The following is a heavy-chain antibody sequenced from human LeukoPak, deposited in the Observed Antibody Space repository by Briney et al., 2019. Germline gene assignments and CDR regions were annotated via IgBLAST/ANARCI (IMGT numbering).Heavy chain of an antibody. V-gene: IGHV4-59*01. CDR3: ARRYGSGSSGTFDY. CDR1: GGSFSGYY. CDR2: IYYSGST. J-gene: IGHJ4*02. Sequence: SETLSLTCAVYGGSFSGYYWSWIRQPPGKGLEWIAYIYYSGSTNYNPSLKSRVTISVDTSKNQFSLKLSSVTAADTAVYYCARRYGSGSSGTFDYWGQGTLVTVS. D-gene: IGHD3-10*01.